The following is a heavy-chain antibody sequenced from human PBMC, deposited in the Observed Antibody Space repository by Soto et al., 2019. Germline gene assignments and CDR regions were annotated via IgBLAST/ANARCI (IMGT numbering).Heavy chain of an antibody. CDR2: ISWNSGSI. V-gene: IGHV3-9*01. Sequence: PGGSLRLSCAASGFTFDDYAMHWVRQAPGKGLEWVSGISWNSGSIGYADSVKGRFTISRDNAKNSLYLQMNSLRAEDTALYYCAKDIRAVAALTGFDYWGQGTLVTVSS. CDR3: AKDIRAVAALTGFDY. CDR1: GFTFDDYA. J-gene: IGHJ4*02. D-gene: IGHD6-19*01.